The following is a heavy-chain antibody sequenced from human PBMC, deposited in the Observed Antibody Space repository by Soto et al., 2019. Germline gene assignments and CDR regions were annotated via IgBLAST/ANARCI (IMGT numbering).Heavy chain of an antibody. Sequence: GGSLRLSCAASGFTFSSYGMHWVRQAPGKGLEWVAVISYDGSNKYYADSVKGRFTISRDNSKNTLYLQMNSLRAEDTAVYYCAKDPSGVLWFGESYYFDYWGQGTLVTVSS. V-gene: IGHV3-30*18. CDR1: GFTFSSYG. D-gene: IGHD3-10*01. J-gene: IGHJ4*02. CDR3: AKDPSGVLWFGESYYFDY. CDR2: ISYDGSNK.